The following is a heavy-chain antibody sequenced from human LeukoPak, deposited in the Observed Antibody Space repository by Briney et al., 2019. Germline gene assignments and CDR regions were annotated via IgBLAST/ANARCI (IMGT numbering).Heavy chain of an antibody. V-gene: IGHV5-51*01. CDR1: GYSFTSYW. D-gene: IGHD3-22*01. CDR3: ARTGIHYYDSSGKWSTIDY. Sequence: GESLQISCKGSGYSFTSYWIGWVRQMPGKGLEWMGIIYPGDSDTRYSPSFQGQVTISADKSISTAYLQWSSLKASGTAMYYCARTGIHYYDSSGKWSTIDYWGQGTLVTVSS. J-gene: IGHJ4*02. CDR2: IYPGDSDT.